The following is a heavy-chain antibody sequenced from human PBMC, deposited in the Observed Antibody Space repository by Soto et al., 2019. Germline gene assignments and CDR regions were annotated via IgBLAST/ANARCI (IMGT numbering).Heavy chain of an antibody. V-gene: IGHV3-11*01. Sequence: QVQLVESGGDLVTPGGSLRLSCAGSGFTFSAYYMAWIRQSPGKGLEWISSISQSGDAQFYTDSVKGRFTISRDNANNSVYLEMNSLRAADMVGYYSATESWYQFRWWGQGALVSVSS. CDR1: GFTFSAYY. D-gene: IGHD6-13*01. CDR2: ISQSGDAQ. J-gene: IGHJ4*02. CDR3: ATESWYQFRW.